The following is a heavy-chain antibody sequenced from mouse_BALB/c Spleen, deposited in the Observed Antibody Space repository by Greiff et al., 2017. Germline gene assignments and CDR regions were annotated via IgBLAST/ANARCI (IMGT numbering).Heavy chain of an antibody. CDR2: ISSGGGST. D-gene: IGHD6-1*01. CDR1: GFAFSSYD. Sequence: EVNVVESGGGLVKPGGSLKLSCAASGFAFSSYDMSWVRQTPEKRLEWVAYISSGGGSTYYPDTVKGRFTISRDNAKNTLYLQMSSLKSEDTAMYYCASHSSPSYAMDYWGQGTSVTVSS. CDR3: ASHSSPSYAMDY. V-gene: IGHV5-12-1*01. J-gene: IGHJ4*01.